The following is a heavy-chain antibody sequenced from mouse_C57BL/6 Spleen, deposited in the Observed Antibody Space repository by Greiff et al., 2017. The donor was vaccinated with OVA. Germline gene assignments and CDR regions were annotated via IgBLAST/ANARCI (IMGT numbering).Heavy chain of an antibody. Sequence: VQLVESGAELARPGASVKMSCKASGYTFTSYTMHWVKQRPGQGLEWIGYINPSSGYTKYNQKFKDKATLTADKSSSTAYKQLSSLTSEDSAVYYCARDGSSWGFAYWGQGTLVTVSA. CDR2: INPSSGYT. D-gene: IGHD1-1*01. J-gene: IGHJ3*01. CDR3: ARDGSSWGFAY. CDR1: GYTFTSYT. V-gene: IGHV1-4*01.